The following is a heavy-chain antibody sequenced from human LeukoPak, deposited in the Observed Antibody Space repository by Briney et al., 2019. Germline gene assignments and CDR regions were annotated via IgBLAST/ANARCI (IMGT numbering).Heavy chain of an antibody. CDR3: ARDIGSGATVVGAFDI. CDR1: GFTFSSYW. Sequence: PGGSLRLSCAASGFTFSSYWMSWVRQAPGKGLEWVANIKQDGSEKYYVDSVKGRFTISRDNAKNSLYLQMNSLRAEDTAVYYCARDIGSGATVVGAFDIWGQGTMVTVSS. D-gene: IGHD4-23*01. CDR2: IKQDGSEK. V-gene: IGHV3-7*01. J-gene: IGHJ3*02.